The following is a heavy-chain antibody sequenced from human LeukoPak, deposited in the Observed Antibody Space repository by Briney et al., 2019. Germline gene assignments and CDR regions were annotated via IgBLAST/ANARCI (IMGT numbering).Heavy chain of an antibody. CDR1: GFTFDDYA. CDR3: AKSILTGYYREGNYFDY. D-gene: IGHD3-9*01. J-gene: IGHJ4*02. CDR2: ISWNSGSI. Sequence: GGSLRLSCAASGFTFDDYAMHWVRQAPGKGLEWVSGISWNSGSIGYADSVKGRFTISRDNAKNSLYLQMNSLRAEDTAVYYCAKSILTGYYREGNYFDYWGQGTLVTVSS. V-gene: IGHV3-9*01.